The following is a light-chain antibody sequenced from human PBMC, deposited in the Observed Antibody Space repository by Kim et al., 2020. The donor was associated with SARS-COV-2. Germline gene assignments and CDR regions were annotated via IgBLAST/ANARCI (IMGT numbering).Light chain of an antibody. CDR3: QQSYSTLYT. J-gene: IGKJ2*01. CDR1: QSISSY. V-gene: IGKV1-39*01. Sequence: IQMTQSPSSLSASVGDRVTITCRASQSISSYLNWYQQKPGKAPKLLIHSASTLQSGVPSRFSGSGSGTDFTLTITSLQPEDFAIYFCQQSYSTLYTFGQGTKLEI. CDR2: SAS.